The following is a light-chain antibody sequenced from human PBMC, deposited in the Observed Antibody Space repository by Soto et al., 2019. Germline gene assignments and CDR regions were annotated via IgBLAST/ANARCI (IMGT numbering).Light chain of an antibody. CDR3: QQYNSWPLT. Sequence: EIVMTQSPVTLSVSPGETATLSCTASQSVSSALAWYQQTFGQAPRLLIYRASTGATGIPARFSGSGSGTDFNLTISSLQSEDFAIYYCQQYNSWPLTFGGGTKVEIK. V-gene: IGKV3-15*01. J-gene: IGKJ4*01. CDR2: RAS. CDR1: QSVSSA.